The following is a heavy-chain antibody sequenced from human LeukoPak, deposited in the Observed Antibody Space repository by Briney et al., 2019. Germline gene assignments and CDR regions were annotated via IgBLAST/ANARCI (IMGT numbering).Heavy chain of an antibody. D-gene: IGHD4-23*01. V-gene: IGHV4-59*01. CDR2: IYYSGST. Sequence: SETLSLTCTVSGGSISSYYWSWIRQPPGKGLEWIGYIYYSGSTNYNPSLKSRVTISVDTSKNQFSLKLSSVTAAGTAVYYCARSNSLFDYWGQGTLVTVSS. CDR3: ARSNSLFDY. J-gene: IGHJ4*02. CDR1: GGSISSYY.